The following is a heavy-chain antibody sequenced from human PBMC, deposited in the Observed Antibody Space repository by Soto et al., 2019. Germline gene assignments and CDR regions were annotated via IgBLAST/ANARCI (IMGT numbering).Heavy chain of an antibody. J-gene: IGHJ3*01. V-gene: IGHV3-72*01. Sequence: EVQLVESGGDLVQPGGSLRLSCAASGFAFSDHYMGWVRQAPGKGLEWVGRSRNKAYSYSTEYAASVKGRFTISRDDLQNSLYLQLNSLKTEDTAVYYCVRSLSYEPFHVWGQGTMVTVSS. CDR2: SRNKAYSYST. D-gene: IGHD3-16*01. CDR1: GFAFSDHY. CDR3: VRSLSYEPFHV.